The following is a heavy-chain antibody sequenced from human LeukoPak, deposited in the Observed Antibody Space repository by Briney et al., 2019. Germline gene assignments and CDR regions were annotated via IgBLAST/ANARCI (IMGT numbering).Heavy chain of an antibody. Sequence: SVKVSCKAFGGTFSSYAISWVRQAPGQGLEWMGRIIPIFGTANYAQKFQGRVTITTDESTSTAYMELSSLRSEDTAVYYCARDVGIAVAGYYFDYWGQGTLVTVSP. V-gene: IGHV1-69*05. CDR2: IIPIFGTA. CDR1: GGTFSSYA. J-gene: IGHJ4*02. CDR3: ARDVGIAVAGYYFDY. D-gene: IGHD6-19*01.